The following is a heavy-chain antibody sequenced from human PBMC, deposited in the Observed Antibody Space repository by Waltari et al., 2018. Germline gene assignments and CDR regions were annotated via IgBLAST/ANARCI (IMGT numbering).Heavy chain of an antibody. V-gene: IGHV3-13*01. Sequence: EVQLVESGGGLVQPGGSLRLSCAASGFTLRTYDMHWVRQVRGKVLEWVGRMGAAGETKYLDSVKGRFTISRERAKNSLNLQMNSLTGGDTAVYHCARGDPTAGAIDYWGQGTLVTVSS. J-gene: IGHJ4*02. CDR2: MGAAGET. CDR3: ARGDPTAGAIDY. D-gene: IGHD3-9*01. CDR1: GFTLRTYD.